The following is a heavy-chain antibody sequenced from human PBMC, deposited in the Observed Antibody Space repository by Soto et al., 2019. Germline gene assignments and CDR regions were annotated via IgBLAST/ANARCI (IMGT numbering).Heavy chain of an antibody. J-gene: IGHJ2*01. CDR3: EEDGIRDLRSVSAFLLNRSSDL. CDR2: ISGSGGST. V-gene: IGHV3-23*01. D-gene: IGHD2-15*01. Sequence: GKGLEWVSAISGSGGSTYYADSVKGRFTISRDNSKNTLYLQMNSLRAEDTAFFFKEEDGIRDLRSVSAFLLNRSSDL.